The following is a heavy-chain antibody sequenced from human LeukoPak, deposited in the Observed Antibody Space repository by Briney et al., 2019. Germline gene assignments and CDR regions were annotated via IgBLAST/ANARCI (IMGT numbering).Heavy chain of an antibody. V-gene: IGHV5-51*01. CDR1: GYSFTSYW. CDR3: ARQPAVQYDFWSGYSAGAWFDP. J-gene: IGHJ5*02. Sequence: GESLKISCKGSGYSFTSYWIGWVRQMPGKGLEWMGIIYPGDSDTRYSPSFQGQVTISADKSISTAYLQWSSLKASDTAMYYCARQPAVQYDFWSGYSAGAWFDPWGQGTLVTVSS. D-gene: IGHD3-3*01. CDR2: IYPGDSDT.